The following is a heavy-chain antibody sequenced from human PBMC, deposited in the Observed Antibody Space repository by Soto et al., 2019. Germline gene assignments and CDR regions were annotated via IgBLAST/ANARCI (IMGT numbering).Heavy chain of an antibody. D-gene: IGHD4-17*01. CDR1: GFTFSDYY. V-gene: IGHV3-11*01. CDR2: ISSSGSTI. J-gene: IGHJ5*02. Sequence: GGSLRLSCAASGFTFSDYYMSWIRQAPGKGLEWVSYISSSGSTIYYADSVKGRFTISRDNAKNSLYLQMNSLRAEDTAVYYCAREDYGPFHNSFDPWGQGTLVTVSS. CDR3: AREDYGPFHNSFDP.